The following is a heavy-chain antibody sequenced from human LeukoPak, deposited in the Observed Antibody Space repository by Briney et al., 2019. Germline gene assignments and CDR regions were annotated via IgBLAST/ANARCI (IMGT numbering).Heavy chain of an antibody. CDR3: ARTGSGSYGHNWFDP. Sequence: GGSLRLSCAASGFTFNNYIMNWVRQAPGKGLEWVSSISSSSDYIYYADSVKGRFTISRDNAKNSLYLQMNSLRAEDTAVYYCARTGSGSYGHNWFDPWGQGTLVTVSS. D-gene: IGHD1-26*01. CDR1: GFTFNNYI. J-gene: IGHJ5*02. CDR2: ISSSSDYI. V-gene: IGHV3-21*01.